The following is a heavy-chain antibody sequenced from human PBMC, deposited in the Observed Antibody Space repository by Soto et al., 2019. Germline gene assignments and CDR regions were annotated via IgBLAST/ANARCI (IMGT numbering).Heavy chain of an antibody. CDR3: ARGYSSSSGLSLVIDY. D-gene: IGHD6-6*01. CDR2: IRSSGRTI. CDR1: GFTFSDYY. J-gene: IGHJ4*02. V-gene: IGHV3-11*01. Sequence: GGSLRLSCAASGFTFSDYYMSWIRQAPGKGLEWVSHIRSSGRTIYYADSVKGRFTISRDNAKNSLYLQMNSLRSDDTAVYYCARGYSSSSGLSLVIDYWGQGTLVTVSS.